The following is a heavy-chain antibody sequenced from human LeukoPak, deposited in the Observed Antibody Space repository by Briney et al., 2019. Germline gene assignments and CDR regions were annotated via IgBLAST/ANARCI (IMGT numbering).Heavy chain of an antibody. CDR2: IRGSGDGT. CDR3: AKGGCSSTSCYGNS. Sequence: GGSLRLSCAAAGFTFSSYAMSWVRQAPGKGLEWVSSIRGSGDGTYLADSVKGRFTISRDNSKNTLYLQMNSLRAEDTAVYYCAKGGCSSTSCYGNSWGQGTLVTVSS. D-gene: IGHD2-2*01. J-gene: IGHJ4*02. V-gene: IGHV3-23*01. CDR1: GFTFSSYA.